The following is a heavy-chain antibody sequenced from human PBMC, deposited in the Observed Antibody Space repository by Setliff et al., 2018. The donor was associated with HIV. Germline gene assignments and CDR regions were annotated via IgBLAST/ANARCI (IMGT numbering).Heavy chain of an antibody. J-gene: IGHJ4*02. V-gene: IGHV4-39*07. CDR1: GGSISSSRYY. Sequence: ETLSLTCTVSGGSISSSRYYWGWIRQPPGMGLEWIGSIYYSGTTYYNPSLKSRVTISVDTSKNQFSLKLTSVTAADTAMYFCARDGGDPRYSGTYNYWCQGALVTVSA. D-gene: IGHD1-26*01. CDR2: IYYSGTT. CDR3: ARDGGDPRYSGTYNY.